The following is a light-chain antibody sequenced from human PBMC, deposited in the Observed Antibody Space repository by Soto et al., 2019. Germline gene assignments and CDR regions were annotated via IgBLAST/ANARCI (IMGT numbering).Light chain of an antibody. Sequence: EIVMTQSPATLSVSPGERAILSCRASQSVSSKLAWYQQKPGQAPRVLIYGASTRATGIPARFSGSGSGTESTLTISSLQTEDFAVYYCQHYNDWPPTWTFGQGTKV. CDR3: QHYNDWPPTWT. CDR2: GAS. J-gene: IGKJ1*01. CDR1: QSVSSK. V-gene: IGKV3-15*01.